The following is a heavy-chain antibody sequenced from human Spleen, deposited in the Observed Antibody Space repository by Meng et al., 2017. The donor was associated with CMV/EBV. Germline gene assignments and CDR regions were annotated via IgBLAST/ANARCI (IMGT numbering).Heavy chain of an antibody. CDR3: ARNKVGTTTSPFDY. CDR1: GFTFSTYW. J-gene: IGHJ4*02. Sequence: GGSLRLSCAASGFTFSTYWVTWVRQAPGKGLEWIAYMSGTSNTIYYAESVRGRFSISRDNARNSLYLQMTSLRAEDTALYYCARNKVGTTTSPFDYWGQGTLVTVSS. V-gene: IGHV3-48*04. D-gene: IGHD1-26*01. CDR2: MSGTSNTI.